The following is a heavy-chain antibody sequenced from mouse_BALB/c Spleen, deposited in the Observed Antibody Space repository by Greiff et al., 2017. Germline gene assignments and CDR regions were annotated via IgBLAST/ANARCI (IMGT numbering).Heavy chain of an antibody. J-gene: IGHJ2*01. D-gene: IGHD2-1*01. V-gene: IGHV14-3*02. CDR2: IDPANGNT. CDR1: GFNIKDTY. CDR3: ARSNYGNPYFDY. Sequence: VQLKQSGAELVKPGASVKLSCTASGFNIKDTYMHWVKQRPEQGLEWIGRIDPANGNTKYDPKFQGKATITADTSSNTAYLQLSSLTSEDTAVYYCARSNYGNPYFDYWGQGTTLTVSS.